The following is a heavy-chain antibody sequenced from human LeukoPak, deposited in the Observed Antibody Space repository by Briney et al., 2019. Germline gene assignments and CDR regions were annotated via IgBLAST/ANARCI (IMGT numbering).Heavy chain of an antibody. Sequence: ASVKVSCKASGYIFTGYYMHWVRQAPGQGLEWMGWINPNSGGTNYAQKFQGRVTMTRDTSISTAYMELSRLRSDDTAVYYCARSKESVAALFDPWGQGTLVTVSS. CDR1: GYIFTGYY. CDR2: INPNSGGT. CDR3: ARSKESVAALFDP. J-gene: IGHJ5*02. V-gene: IGHV1-2*02. D-gene: IGHD2-15*01.